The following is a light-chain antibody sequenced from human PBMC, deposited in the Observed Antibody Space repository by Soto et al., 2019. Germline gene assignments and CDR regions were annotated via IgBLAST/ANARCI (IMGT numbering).Light chain of an antibody. CDR1: QDIRTE. CDR2: ATS. CDR3: LQDYSYPRT. V-gene: IGKV1-6*01. J-gene: IGKJ1*01. Sequence: AIQMTQSPSSLSASVGDRVTITCRASQDIRTELGWYQQKPGNAPKLLIYATSILQSGVPSRFSGIGSGTDFTLTISSLQPEDFVTYYCLQDYSYPRTFGQGTKVEIK.